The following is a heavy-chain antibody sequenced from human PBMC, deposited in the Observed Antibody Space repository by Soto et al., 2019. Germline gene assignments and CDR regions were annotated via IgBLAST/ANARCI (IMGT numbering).Heavy chain of an antibody. CDR3: ARRHGDAVDF. Sequence: SETLSLTCAVSGGSVTTNYRWGWVRQSPVTGLEWIGDMSHSGPTNYSPSLKSRVTLSVDTSKNQFSLELKSVTAADTAVYFCARRHGDAVDFWGQGTLVTVSS. J-gene: IGHJ4*02. CDR2: MSHSGPT. V-gene: IGHV4-4*02. CDR1: GGSVTTNYR. D-gene: IGHD4-17*01.